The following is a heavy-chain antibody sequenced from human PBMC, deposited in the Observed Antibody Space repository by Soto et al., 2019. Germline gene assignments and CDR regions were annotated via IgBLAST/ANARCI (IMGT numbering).Heavy chain of an antibody. CDR2: IYYSGST. Sequence: SETLSLTCTVPGGSISSYYWSWIRQPPGKGLEWIGYIYYSGSTSYNPSLKSRVTISVDTSKNQFSLKLSSVTAADTAVYYCARHDCGDSNWFDPWGQGTLVTVAA. J-gene: IGHJ5*02. CDR1: GGSISSYY. CDR3: ARHDCGDSNWFDP. D-gene: IGHD4-17*01. V-gene: IGHV4-59*08.